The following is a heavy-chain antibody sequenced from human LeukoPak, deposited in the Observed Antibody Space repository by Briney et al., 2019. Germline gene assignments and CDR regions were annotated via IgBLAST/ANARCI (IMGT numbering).Heavy chain of an antibody. CDR3: ARDPGRELRYFDWLLDY. Sequence: GGSLRLSCAASGFTFSSYGMHWVRQAPGKGLEWVAVIRHDGSNKYYADSVKGRFTISRDNSKNTLYLQMNSLRAEDTAVYYCARDPGRELRYFDWLLDYWGQGTLVTVSS. D-gene: IGHD3-9*01. CDR1: GFTFSSYG. V-gene: IGHV3-33*01. CDR2: IRHDGSNK. J-gene: IGHJ4*02.